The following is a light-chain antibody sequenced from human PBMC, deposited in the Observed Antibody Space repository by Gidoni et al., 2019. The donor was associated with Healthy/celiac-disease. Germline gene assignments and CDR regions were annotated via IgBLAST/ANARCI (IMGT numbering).Light chain of an antibody. J-gene: IGKJ1*01. CDR2: GAS. V-gene: IGKV3-15*01. CDR1: QSVSSN. Sequence: EIVMTQSPATLSVSPGERATLYCRASQSVSSNLAWYQQKPGQAPRLLIYGASTRATGIPARFSGSGSGTEFTLTISSLQSEDFAVYYCQQYNNWPPNTFGQGTKVEIK. CDR3: QQYNNWPPNT.